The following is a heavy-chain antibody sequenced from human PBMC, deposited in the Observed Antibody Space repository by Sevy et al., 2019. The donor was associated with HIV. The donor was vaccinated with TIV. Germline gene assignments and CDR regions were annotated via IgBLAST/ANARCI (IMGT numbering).Heavy chain of an antibody. CDR2: ISYDASNK. D-gene: IGHD3-3*01. V-gene: IGHV3-30*18. CDR1: GFTFSNYG. CDR3: ANDPVFGLLIHKGQDSFHI. J-gene: IGHJ3*02. Sequence: GGSLRLSCEASGFTFSNYGMHWVRQAPGKGLEWVALISYDASNKYYGDSINGRLTISRDNSKNTLYLQMNSLRGEETAVYYCANDPVFGLLIHKGQDSFHIWGQGTMVTVSS.